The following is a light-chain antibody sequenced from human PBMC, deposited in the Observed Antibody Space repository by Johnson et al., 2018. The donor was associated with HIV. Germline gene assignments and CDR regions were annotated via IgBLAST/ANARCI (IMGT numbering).Light chain of an antibody. CDR2: ENN. Sequence: QSVLTQPPSVSAAPGQKVTISCSGSRSNIGNNYVSWYQQLPGTAPKLLIYENNKRPSGIPDRFSGSKSGTSATLGITGLQTGDEADYYCGTWDSRLTAGHVFGSGTKATLL. CDR1: RSNIGNNY. V-gene: IGLV1-51*02. J-gene: IGLJ1*01. CDR3: GTWDSRLTAGHV.